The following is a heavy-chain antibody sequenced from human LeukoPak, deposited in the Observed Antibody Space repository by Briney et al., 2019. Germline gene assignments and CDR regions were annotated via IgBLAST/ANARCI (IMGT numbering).Heavy chain of an antibody. CDR1: GFTFSSYS. V-gene: IGHV3-21*01. J-gene: IGHJ4*02. D-gene: IGHD3-9*01. Sequence: GGSLRLSCAASGFTFSSYSMNWVRQAPGKGLEWVSSISRSSSYIYYADSVKGRFTISRDNAKNSLYLQMNSLRAEDTAVYYRARAAYYDILTGPFDYWGQGTLVTVSS. CDR3: ARAAYYDILTGPFDY. CDR2: ISRSSSYI.